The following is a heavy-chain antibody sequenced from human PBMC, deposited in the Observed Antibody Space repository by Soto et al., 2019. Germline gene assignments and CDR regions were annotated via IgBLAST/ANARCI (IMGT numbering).Heavy chain of an antibody. J-gene: IGHJ4*02. CDR1: AGSISGHY. Sequence: SETLSLTCSVSAGSISGHYWTWIRQSPGKGRGWIGYIFYSGSTNYNPSLKSRVTISVDTSKNQFSLKMSSVTAADTAVYYCARVGSSGWSPDYWGRGTLVTVSS. V-gene: IGHV4-59*11. D-gene: IGHD6-19*01. CDR3: ARVGSSGWSPDY. CDR2: IFYSGST.